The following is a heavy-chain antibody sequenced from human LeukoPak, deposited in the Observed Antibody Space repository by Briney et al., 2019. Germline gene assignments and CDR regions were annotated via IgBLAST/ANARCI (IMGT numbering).Heavy chain of an antibody. Sequence: SVKVSCKASGGTFSSYAISWVRQAPGQGLEWMGGIIPIFGTANYAQKFQGRVTITTDESTSTAYMELSSLGSEDTAVYYCAKIEQQLVPGLGWFDPWGQGTLVTVSS. CDR3: AKIEQQLVPGLGWFDP. V-gene: IGHV1-69*05. CDR1: GGTFSSYA. J-gene: IGHJ5*02. D-gene: IGHD6-13*01. CDR2: IIPIFGTA.